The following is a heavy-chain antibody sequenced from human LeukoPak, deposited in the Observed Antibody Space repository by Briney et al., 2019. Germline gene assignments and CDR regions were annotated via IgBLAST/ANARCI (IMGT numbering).Heavy chain of an antibody. CDR1: GYTFTSYD. J-gene: IGHJ4*02. Sequence: SVKVSCKASGYTFTSYDINWVRQATGQGLEWMGGIIPIFGTANYAQKFQGRVTITADKSTSTAYMELSSLRSEGTAVYYCARGRAAGLYVNFDYWGQGTLVTVSS. CDR2: IIPIFGTA. CDR3: ARGRAAGLYVNFDY. V-gene: IGHV1-69*06. D-gene: IGHD6-13*01.